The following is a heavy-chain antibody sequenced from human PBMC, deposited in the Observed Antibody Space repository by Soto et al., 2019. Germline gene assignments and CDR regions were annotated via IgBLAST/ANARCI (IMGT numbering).Heavy chain of an antibody. CDR1: GYTFTSYA. CDR3: ARDIVLMVYAARGYYYGTDV. CDR2: INAGNGNT. Sequence: QVQLVQSGAEVKKPGASVKVSCKASGYTFTSYAMHWVRQAPGQRLEWMGWINAGNGNTKYSQKFQGRVTITRDTSASTAYMELSSLRSEDTAVYYCARDIVLMVYAARGYYYGTDVWGQGTTVTVSS. D-gene: IGHD2-8*01. V-gene: IGHV1-3*01. J-gene: IGHJ6*02.